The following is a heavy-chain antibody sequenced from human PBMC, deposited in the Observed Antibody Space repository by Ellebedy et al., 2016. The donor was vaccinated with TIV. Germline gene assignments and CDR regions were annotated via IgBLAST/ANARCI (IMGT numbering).Heavy chain of an antibody. Sequence: GSLRLXXTVSGASISTTSYNWDWFRQPPGKGLEWIGTIYYRGSTYYNPSLKSRLTISVDTSKNQFSLKVNSVTAADTAVYYCASREYWGQGTLVTVSS. CDR1: GASISTTSYN. J-gene: IGHJ4*02. D-gene: IGHD5-24*01. CDR3: ASREY. CDR2: IYYRGST. V-gene: IGHV4-39*07.